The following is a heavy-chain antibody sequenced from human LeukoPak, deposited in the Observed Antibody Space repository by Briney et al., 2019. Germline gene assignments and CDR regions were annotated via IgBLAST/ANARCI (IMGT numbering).Heavy chain of an antibody. Sequence: GGSLRLSCAASGFTFSIYAMSWVRQAPGKGLEWVSAISGSGGSTYYADSVKGRFTISRDNSKNTLYLQMNSLRAEDTAVYYCAKDGGVYCSSTSCYTDYWGQGTLVTVSS. V-gene: IGHV3-23*01. CDR3: AKDGGVYCSSTSCYTDY. J-gene: IGHJ4*02. CDR1: GFTFSIYA. CDR2: ISGSGGST. D-gene: IGHD2-2*02.